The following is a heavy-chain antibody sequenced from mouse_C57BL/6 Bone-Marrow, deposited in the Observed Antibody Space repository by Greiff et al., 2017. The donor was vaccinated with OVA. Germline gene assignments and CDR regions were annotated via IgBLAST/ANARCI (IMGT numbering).Heavy chain of an antibody. CDR1: GFTFSDYG. CDR3: AREGYYYGSSY. CDR2: ISSGSSTI. V-gene: IGHV5-17*01. D-gene: IGHD1-1*01. Sequence: EVKLVESGGGLVKPGGSLKLSCAASGFTFSDYGMHWVRQAPEKGLEWVAYISSGSSTIYYADTVKGRFTISRDNAKNTLFLQMTRLRSENTAMYYGAREGYYYGSSYWGTGTSVTVSS. J-gene: IGHJ4*01.